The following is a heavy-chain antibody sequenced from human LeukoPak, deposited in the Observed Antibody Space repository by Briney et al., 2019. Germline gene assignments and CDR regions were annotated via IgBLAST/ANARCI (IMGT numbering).Heavy chain of an antibody. CDR1: GGPFNYYV. CDR2: FFPHFGTA. J-gene: IGHJ4*02. Sequence: SSLKVSLKCLGGPFNYYVIGLVRQAPGQGPEWIGGFFPHFGTANYALRFQGRVQITEDESTRTAYMELSSVRPEHRGVYYCARFRWGLNTSPHYWGRGTMLTVAS. CDR3: ARFRWGLNTSPHY. D-gene: IGHD4-23*01. V-gene: IGHV1-69*01.